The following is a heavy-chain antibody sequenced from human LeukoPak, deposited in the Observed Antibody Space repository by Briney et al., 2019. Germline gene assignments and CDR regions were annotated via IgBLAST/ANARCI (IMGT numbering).Heavy chain of an antibody. D-gene: IGHD3-10*01. CDR3: AAESGCGSGSTYYYYYMDV. Sequence: SVKVSCKASGFTFTSSAMQWVRQARGQRLEWIGWIVVGSGNTNYAQKFQERVTITRDMSTSTAYMELSSLRSEDTAVYYCAAESGCGSGSTYYYYYMDVWGKGTTVTVSS. J-gene: IGHJ6*03. CDR2: IVVGSGNT. V-gene: IGHV1-58*02. CDR1: GFTFTSSA.